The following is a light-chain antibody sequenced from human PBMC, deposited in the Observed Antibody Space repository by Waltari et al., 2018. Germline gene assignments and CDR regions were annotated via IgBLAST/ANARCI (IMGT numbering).Light chain of an antibody. Sequence: EIVLTQSPGPLSLSPGERSTLSYRASQSVSNNYLTWYQQKPGQAPRLLIYGASTRATGIPDRFSGSGSGTDFTLTISRLEPEDFAVYYCQQYGSSPPLTFGPGTKVDIK. J-gene: IGKJ3*01. CDR1: QSVSNNY. V-gene: IGKV3-20*01. CDR2: GAS. CDR3: QQYGSSPPLT.